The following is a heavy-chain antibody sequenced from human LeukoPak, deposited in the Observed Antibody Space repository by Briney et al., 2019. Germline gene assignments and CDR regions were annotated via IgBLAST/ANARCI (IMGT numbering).Heavy chain of an antibody. Sequence: GGSLRLSCAASGFTFSSYGRSWVRQAPGKGLEWVSGINTSGGTTYYADSVKGRFTISRDNSKNTLYLQMNSLRADDTAAYYCAKDPPTVMANAFHIWGQGTMVTVSS. CDR2: INTSGGTT. D-gene: IGHD5-18*01. J-gene: IGHJ3*02. CDR1: GFTFSSYG. V-gene: IGHV3-23*01. CDR3: AKDPPTVMANAFHI.